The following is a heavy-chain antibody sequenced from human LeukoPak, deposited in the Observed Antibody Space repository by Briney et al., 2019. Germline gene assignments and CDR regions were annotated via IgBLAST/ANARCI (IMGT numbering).Heavy chain of an antibody. V-gene: IGHV1-3*01. CDR2: TNAGNGNT. D-gene: IGHD6-25*01. CDR3: AMASSANTAEYFQH. J-gene: IGHJ1*01. CDR1: GYTFTSYA. Sequence: ASVKVSCKASGYTFTSYAMHWVRQAPGQRLEWMGWTNAGNGNTKYSQKFQGRVTITRDTSASTAYMELSSLRSEDTAVYYCAMASSANTAEYFQHWGQGTLVTVSS.